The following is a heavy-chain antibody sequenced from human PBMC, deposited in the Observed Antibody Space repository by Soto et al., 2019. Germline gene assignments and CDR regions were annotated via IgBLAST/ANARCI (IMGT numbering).Heavy chain of an antibody. CDR2: ISASGGST. D-gene: IGHD3-16*01. Sequence: EVQLLGSGGGLVQPGGPLSVSCAASGFTFSNYDMTWVRQASGKGLDWVATISASGGSTYYADSVKGRFTISRDNSKSTVSLQMNSLRVDDTAVYYCANRNYYHYRGHTYPFFDFWGQGSLVSVSS. CDR3: ANRNYYHYRGHTYPFFDF. J-gene: IGHJ4*02. CDR1: GFTFSNYD. V-gene: IGHV3-23*01.